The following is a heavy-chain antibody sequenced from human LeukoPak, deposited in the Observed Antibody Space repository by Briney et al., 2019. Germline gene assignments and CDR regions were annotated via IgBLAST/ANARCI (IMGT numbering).Heavy chain of an antibody. Sequence: PGGSLRLSCAASGFTFSSYAMSWVRQAPGKGLEWVSGINNSGGSTYYADSVKGRFTISRDNSKNTLDLQMNSLRAEDTAVYYCAKSNGYGLVDIWGQGTMVTVSS. J-gene: IGHJ3*02. V-gene: IGHV3-23*01. CDR2: INNSGGST. CDR1: GFTFSSYA. CDR3: AKSNGYGLVDI. D-gene: IGHD3-10*01.